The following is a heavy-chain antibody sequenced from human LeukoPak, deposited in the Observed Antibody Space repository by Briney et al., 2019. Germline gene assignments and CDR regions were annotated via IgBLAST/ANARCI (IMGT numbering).Heavy chain of an antibody. CDR1: GGSISSCY. V-gene: IGHV4-4*07. CDR2: IYTSGST. J-gene: IGHJ5*02. D-gene: IGHD3-3*01. CDR3: ARQKKTSAYYDFWSGYPDWFDP. Sequence: SETLSLTCTVSGGSISSCYWSWIGQSAGKRLEWLGRIYTSGSTNYNPSLKSRVTMSVDTSKNQFSLKLSSVTAADTAVYYCARQKKTSAYYDFWSGYPDWFDPWGQGTLVTVSS.